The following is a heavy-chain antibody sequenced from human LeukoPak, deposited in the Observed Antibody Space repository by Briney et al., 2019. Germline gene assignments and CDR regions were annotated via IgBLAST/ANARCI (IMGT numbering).Heavy chain of an antibody. D-gene: IGHD2-2*01. Sequence: PGRSLRLSCTASGFTFGDYAMSWVRQAPGKGLEWVGFIRSKAYGGTTEYAASVKGRFTISRDDSKSIAYLQMNSLKTEDTAVYYCTRPDPTINSLVVVPAAIQDWGQGTLVTVSS. V-gene: IGHV3-49*04. J-gene: IGHJ4*02. CDR3: TRPDPTINSLVVVPAAIQD. CDR1: GFTFGDYA. CDR2: IRSKAYGGTT.